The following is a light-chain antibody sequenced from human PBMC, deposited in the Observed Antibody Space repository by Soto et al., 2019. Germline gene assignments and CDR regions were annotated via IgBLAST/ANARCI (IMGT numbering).Light chain of an antibody. CDR1: QSVSSN. J-gene: IGKJ1*01. CDR2: GAS. CDR3: QQYNNWPPPWT. Sequence: EILMTQSPATLSVSPGERATLSCRASQSVSSNLAWYQQKPGQAPRLLIYGASTRATGVPVRFSGSGSGTEFTLTISSLQSEDFAVYYCQQYNNWPPPWTFGRGTKVEIK. V-gene: IGKV3-15*01.